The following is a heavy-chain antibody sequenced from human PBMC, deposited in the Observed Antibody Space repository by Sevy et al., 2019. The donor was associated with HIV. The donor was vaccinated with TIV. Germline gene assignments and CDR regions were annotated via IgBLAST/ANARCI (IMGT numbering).Heavy chain of an antibody. V-gene: IGHV3-33*01. CDR2: IWHDGSQK. CDR1: GFSFSSYA. Sequence: GGSLRLSCAASGFSFSSYAMHWVCQAPGKGLEWVGFIWHDGSQKYYADSVRGRFTFSRDNSKNTLFLQVSSLRAEDTAVYYCARGRVGATTSYYFDYWGQGPLVTVSS. D-gene: IGHD1-26*01. CDR3: ARGRVGATTSYYFDY. J-gene: IGHJ4*01.